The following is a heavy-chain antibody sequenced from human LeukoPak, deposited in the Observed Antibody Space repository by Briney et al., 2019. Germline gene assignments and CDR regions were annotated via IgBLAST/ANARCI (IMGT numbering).Heavy chain of an antibody. Sequence: VASVKVSCKASGYTFTSYAMHWVRQAPGQRLEWMGWINAGNGNTKYSQKFQGRVTITRDTSASTAYMELSSLRSEDTAVYYCARQVTFGYAYAYYFDYWGQGSLVTVSS. CDR1: GYTFTSYA. D-gene: IGHD5-18*01. J-gene: IGHJ4*02. V-gene: IGHV1-3*01. CDR3: ARQVTFGYAYAYYFDY. CDR2: INAGNGNT.